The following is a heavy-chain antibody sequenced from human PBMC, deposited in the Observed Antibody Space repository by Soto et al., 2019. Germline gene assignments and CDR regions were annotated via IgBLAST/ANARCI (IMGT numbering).Heavy chain of an antibody. D-gene: IGHD3-16*02. J-gene: IGHJ4*02. V-gene: IGHV3-23*01. Sequence: EVQLLESGGGLVQPGGSLRLSCAASGFTFSSYGLSWVRQAPGKGLEWVSGISGSGGSTYYADSVKGRFTISRDNSKNTLYLQMNSLRAEDTAVYYCAKSLGDMVTFGGVIIVTLRDYWGQGTLVTVTS. CDR2: ISGSGGST. CDR3: AKSLGDMVTFGGVIIVTLRDY. CDR1: GFTFSSYG.